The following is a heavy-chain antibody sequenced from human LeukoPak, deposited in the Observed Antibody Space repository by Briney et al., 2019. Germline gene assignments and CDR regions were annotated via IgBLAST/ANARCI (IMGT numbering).Heavy chain of an antibody. CDR1: GFTFSSYA. CDR2: ISGSGGST. Sequence: QSGGSLRLSCAASGFTFSSYAMSWVRQAPGKGLEWVSAISGSGGSTYYADSVKGRFTIARDNSKNTLYLQMNSLRAEDTAVYYCAKDGYSYDPVDVWGKGTTVTVSS. CDR3: AKDGYSYDPVDV. D-gene: IGHD5-18*01. J-gene: IGHJ6*04. V-gene: IGHV3-23*01.